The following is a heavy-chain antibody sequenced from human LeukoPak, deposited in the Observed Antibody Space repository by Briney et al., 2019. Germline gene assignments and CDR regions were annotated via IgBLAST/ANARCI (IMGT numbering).Heavy chain of an antibody. CDR3: ARARREYFDY. Sequence: PSETLSLTCTVSGGSISSSSYYWGWIRQPPGKGLEWIGSIYYSGSTYYNPSLKSRVTISVDTSKNQFSLKLSSVTAADTAVYYCARARREYFDYWGQGTLVTVSS. D-gene: IGHD1-26*01. CDR1: GGSISSSSYY. V-gene: IGHV4-39*07. CDR2: IYYSGST. J-gene: IGHJ4*02.